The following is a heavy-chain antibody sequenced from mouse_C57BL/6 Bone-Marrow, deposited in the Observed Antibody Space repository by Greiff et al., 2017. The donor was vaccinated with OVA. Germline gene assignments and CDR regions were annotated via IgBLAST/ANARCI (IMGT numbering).Heavy chain of an antibody. D-gene: IGHD1-1*01. Sequence: EVQLQQSGPELVKPGASVKIPCKASGYTFTDYNMDWVKQSHGKSLEWIGDINPNNGGTIYNQKFKGKATLTVDKSSSTAYMELRSLTSEDTAVYYCASAVLFWYFDVWGQGTTVTVSS. CDR2: INPNNGGT. CDR1: GYTFTDYN. J-gene: IGHJ1*01. V-gene: IGHV1-18*01. CDR3: ASAVLFWYFDV.